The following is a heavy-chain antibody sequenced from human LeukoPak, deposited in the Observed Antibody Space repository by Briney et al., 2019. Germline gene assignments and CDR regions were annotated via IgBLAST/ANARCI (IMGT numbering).Heavy chain of an antibody. J-gene: IGHJ4*02. CDR1: GYSFTGHY. Sequence: ASVKVSCKASGYSFTGHYMHWVRQAPGQGLEWMGWINPKSGGTNYAQKFQGRVTMTRDTSISTAYMDMSSLRSDDTAVYYCARAAWNYYDSSGYHDYWGQGTLVTVSS. CDR2: INPKSGGT. D-gene: IGHD3-22*01. CDR3: ARAAWNYYDSSGYHDY. V-gene: IGHV1-2*02.